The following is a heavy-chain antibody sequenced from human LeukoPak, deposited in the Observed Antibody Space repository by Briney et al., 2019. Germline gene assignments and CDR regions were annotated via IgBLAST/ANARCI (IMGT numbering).Heavy chain of an antibody. CDR2: ISGSGGST. V-gene: IGHV3-23*01. Sequence: GGSLRLSCAASGFTFSSYAMSWVRQAPGKGLEWVSAISGSGGSTDYADSGKGRFNISRDNSKNTLYLQMTSLRAEDTAVYYCAKGGVGPTNWFDPWGQGTLVTISS. D-gene: IGHD1-26*01. CDR1: GFTFSSYA. CDR3: AKGGVGPTNWFDP. J-gene: IGHJ5*02.